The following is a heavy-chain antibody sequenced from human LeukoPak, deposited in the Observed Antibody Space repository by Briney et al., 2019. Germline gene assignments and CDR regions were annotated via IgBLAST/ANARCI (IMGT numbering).Heavy chain of an antibody. J-gene: IGHJ6*03. CDR1: GGSISSGSYY. Sequence: PSETLSLTCTVSGGSISSGSYYWSWIRQPAGKGLEWIGRIYTSGSTNYNPSLKSRVTISVDTSKNQFSLKLSPVTAADTAVYYCASGGSVVTGFYYYYMDVWGKGTTVTISS. V-gene: IGHV4-61*02. D-gene: IGHD4-23*01. CDR3: ASGGSVVTGFYYYYMDV. CDR2: IYTSGST.